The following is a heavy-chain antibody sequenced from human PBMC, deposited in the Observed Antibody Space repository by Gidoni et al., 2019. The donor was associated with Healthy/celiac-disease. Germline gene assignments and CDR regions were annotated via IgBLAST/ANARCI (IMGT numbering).Heavy chain of an antibody. CDR1: GGSISSGSYY. J-gene: IGHJ6*02. CDR3: ARVTVRGVAGGMDV. Sequence: QVQLQESGPGLVKPSQTLSLTCTVSGGSISSGSYYWSWIRQPAGKGLEWIGRIYTSGSTNYNPSLKSRVTISVDTSKNQFSLKLSSVTAADTAVYYCARVTVRGVAGGMDVWGQGTTVTVSS. CDR2: IYTSGST. D-gene: IGHD3-10*01. V-gene: IGHV4-61*02.